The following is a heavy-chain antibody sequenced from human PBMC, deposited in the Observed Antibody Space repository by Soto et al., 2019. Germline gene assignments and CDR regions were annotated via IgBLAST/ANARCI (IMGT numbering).Heavy chain of an antibody. CDR2: IRSKAYGGTT. Sequence: GGSLRLSCTASGFTFGDYAMSWFRQAPGKGLEWVGFIRSKAYGGTTEYAVSVKGRSTISRDDSKSIDYLQMNSLKTEDTAVYYCTRGSIIVVVVAATEGAFDIWGQGTMVTVSS. J-gene: IGHJ3*02. D-gene: IGHD2-15*01. V-gene: IGHV3-49*03. CDR1: GFTFGDYA. CDR3: TRGSIIVVVVAATEGAFDI.